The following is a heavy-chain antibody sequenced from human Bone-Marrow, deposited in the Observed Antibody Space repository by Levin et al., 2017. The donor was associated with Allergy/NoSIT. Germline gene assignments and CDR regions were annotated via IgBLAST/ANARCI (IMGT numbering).Heavy chain of an antibody. V-gene: IGHV1-2*02. CDR2: INPNSGGT. Sequence: ASVKVSCKASGYTFTGYYMHWVRQAPGQGLEWMGWINPNSGGTNYAQKFQGRVTMTRDTSISTAYMELSRLRSDDTAVYYCARSARIYSSTSRSSWFDPWGQGTLVTVSS. CDR1: GYTFTGYY. CDR3: ARSARIYSSTSRSSWFDP. D-gene: IGHD2-2*01. J-gene: IGHJ5*02.